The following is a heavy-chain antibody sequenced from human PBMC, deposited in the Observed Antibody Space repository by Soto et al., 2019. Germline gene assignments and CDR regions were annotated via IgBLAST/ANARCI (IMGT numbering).Heavy chain of an antibody. CDR1: GGSLSSYY. V-gene: IGHV4-59*08. CDR3: ARLGAYYQAMDS. D-gene: IGHD3-22*01. J-gene: IGHJ1*01. Sequence: SETLSLTCVVSGGSLSSYYWSWIRQPPGKGLEWIGYIYYAGSTTYNPSLKSRVSISVDTSKNQVSLKLTSVTAADTAVYFCARLGAYYQAMDSWGQGTLVTVSS. CDR2: IYYAGST.